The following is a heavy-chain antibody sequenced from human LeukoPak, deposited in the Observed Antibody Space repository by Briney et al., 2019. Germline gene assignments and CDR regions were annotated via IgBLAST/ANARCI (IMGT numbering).Heavy chain of an antibody. CDR1: GGSISSGGYS. Sequence: SETLSLTCTVSGGSISSGGYSWSWIRQPPGKGLEWIGYIYHSGSTYYNPSLKSRVTISVDRSKNQFSLKLSSVTAADTAVYYCARRRDSLFDYWGQGTLVTVSS. D-gene: IGHD2-21*02. CDR2: IYHSGST. V-gene: IGHV4-30-2*01. CDR3: ARRRDSLFDY. J-gene: IGHJ4*02.